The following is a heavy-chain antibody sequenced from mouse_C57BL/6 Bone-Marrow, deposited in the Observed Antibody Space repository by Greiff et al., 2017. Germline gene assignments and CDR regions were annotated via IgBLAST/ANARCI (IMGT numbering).Heavy chain of an antibody. CDR3: ARRSYCYFDV. CDR2: IYPGSGNT. CDR1: GYTFTDYY. V-gene: IGHV1-76*01. Sequence: VQLQQSGAELVRPGASVKLSCKASGYTFTDYYINWVKQRPGQGLEWIARIYPGSGNTYYNETFKGKATLTADKSSSTAYMQLSSLTSEYSAVYFCARRSYCYFDVWDTGPAVTVTS. J-gene: IGHJ1*03.